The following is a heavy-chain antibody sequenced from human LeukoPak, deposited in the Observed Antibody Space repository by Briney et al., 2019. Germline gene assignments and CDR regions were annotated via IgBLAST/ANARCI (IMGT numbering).Heavy chain of an antibody. CDR2: INPNSGGT. D-gene: IGHD3-9*01. V-gene: IGHV1-2*02. Sequence: ASVKVSCKASGYTFTGYYMHWVRQAPGQGLEWMGWINPNSGGTNYAQKLQGRVTMTTDTSTSTAYMELRSLRSDDTAVYYCARDWDYDILTGYAYFDYWGQGTLVTVSS. CDR3: ARDWDYDILTGYAYFDY. CDR1: GYTFTGYY. J-gene: IGHJ4*02.